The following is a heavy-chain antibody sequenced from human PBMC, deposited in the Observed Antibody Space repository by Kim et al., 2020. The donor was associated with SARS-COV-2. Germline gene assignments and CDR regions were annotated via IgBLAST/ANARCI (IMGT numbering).Heavy chain of an antibody. D-gene: IGHD3-22*01. V-gene: IGHV1-2*02. CDR3: ARDYYDSSGYRY. J-gene: IGHJ4*02. Sequence: NYAQKFQGRVTMTSDTSISTAYMELSRLRSDDTAVYYCARDYYDSSGYRYWGQGTLVTVSS.